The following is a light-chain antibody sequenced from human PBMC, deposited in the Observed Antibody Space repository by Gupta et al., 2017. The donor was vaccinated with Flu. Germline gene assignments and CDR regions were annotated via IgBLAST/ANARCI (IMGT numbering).Light chain of an antibody. CDR3: QQDSSTHT. V-gene: IGKV4-1*01. Sequence: DIVMTQSPDSLAVSLGERATINCKSSQSVLYSSNNKNYLAWYQQKPGQPPKLLIYWASTRESGVPDTFSCRGSGTDFTLTISSLQAEDVAVYYWQQDSSTHTSGQATKVEIK. CDR1: QSVLYSSNNKNY. J-gene: IGKJ2*01. CDR2: WAS.